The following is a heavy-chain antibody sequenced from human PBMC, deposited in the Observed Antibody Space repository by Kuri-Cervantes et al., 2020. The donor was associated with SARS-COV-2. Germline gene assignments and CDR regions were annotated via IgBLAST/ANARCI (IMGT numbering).Heavy chain of an antibody. Sequence: SETLSLTCTVSGGSISSYYWSWIRQPAGKGLEWIGRIYTSGSPNYIPSLKSRVTMSVDTSKNQFSLKLNSVTAADTAVYYCARDPLGFTFGGVIVDAFDIWGQGTMVTVSS. D-gene: IGHD3-16*02. CDR2: IYTSGSP. CDR1: GGSISSYY. J-gene: IGHJ3*02. V-gene: IGHV4-4*07. CDR3: ARDPLGFTFGGVIVDAFDI.